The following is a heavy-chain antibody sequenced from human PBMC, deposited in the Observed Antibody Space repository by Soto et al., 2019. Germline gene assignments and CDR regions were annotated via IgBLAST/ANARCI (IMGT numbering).Heavy chain of an antibody. V-gene: IGHV3-23*01. CDR3: AKDLLSTVTTLGH. J-gene: IGHJ4*02. Sequence: ELQLLDSGGGFVQPGGSLRLSCAASGYTFSSYVMTWVRLAPGKGLEWVSSISGAGTSKFYADSVKGRFTISRDNSKNILYLEMDSLSAEDTAVYYCAKDLLSTVTTLGHWGQGTLVTVSA. CDR2: ISGAGTSK. D-gene: IGHD4-17*01. CDR1: GYTFSSYV.